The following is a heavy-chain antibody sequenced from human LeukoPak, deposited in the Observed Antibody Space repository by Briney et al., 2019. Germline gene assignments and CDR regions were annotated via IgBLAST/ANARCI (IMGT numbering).Heavy chain of an antibody. J-gene: IGHJ6*02. CDR3: ARDRLAVVEGPPRWYNYYGMDV. Sequence: PGGSLRLSCAPSGFTFNTYGMHWVRQAPGKGLEWVALIWFDGNNKYYADSVKGRFTISRDNSKNTLSLQMNSLRAEDTAVYCCARDRLAVVEGPPRWYNYYGMDVWGRGTTVTVSS. CDR1: GFTFNTYG. V-gene: IGHV3-33*01. CDR2: IWFDGNNK. D-gene: IGHD6-19*01.